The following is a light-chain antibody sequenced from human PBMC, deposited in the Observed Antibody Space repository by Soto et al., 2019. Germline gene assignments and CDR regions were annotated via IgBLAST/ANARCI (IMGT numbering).Light chain of an antibody. Sequence: EIVLTQSPATLSLSPGERATLSCRASQSVSSQLAWYQQKPGQAPRLLIYDASNRATGIPARFSGSGSVTDFTLTISCLEAEDFAVYYCQQRNYSPRTFGQGTKAEIK. J-gene: IGKJ1*01. CDR3: QQRNYSPRT. CDR1: QSVSSQ. CDR2: DAS. V-gene: IGKV3-11*01.